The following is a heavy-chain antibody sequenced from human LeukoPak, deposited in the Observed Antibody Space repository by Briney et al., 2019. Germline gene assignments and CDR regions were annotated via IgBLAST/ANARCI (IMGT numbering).Heavy chain of an antibody. V-gene: IGHV3-23*01. Sequence: GGSLRLSCVASGFIFSDYEMIWVRQAPGKGLEWVSYISYSGNSIYYEDSVKGRFTISRDNSKNTLYLQMNSLRAEDTAVYYCAKGSIVGATSYYYLDVWGTGTTVTVSS. CDR1: GFIFSDYE. D-gene: IGHD1-26*01. J-gene: IGHJ6*03. CDR2: ISYSGNSI. CDR3: AKGSIVGATSYYYLDV.